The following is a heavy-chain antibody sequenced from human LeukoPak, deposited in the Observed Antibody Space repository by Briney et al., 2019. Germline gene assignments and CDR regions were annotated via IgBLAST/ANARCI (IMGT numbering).Heavy chain of an antibody. CDR3: ARTTVVAKYFDY. Sequence: SETLSLTCAVYGGSFSGYYWSWIRQHPGKGLEWIGYIYYSGSTYYNPSLKSRLTISVDTSKNQFSLKLSSVTAADTAVYYCARTTVVAKYFDYWGQGTLDTVSS. D-gene: IGHD4-23*01. J-gene: IGHJ4*02. CDR2: IYYSGST. CDR1: GGSFSGYY. V-gene: IGHV4-31*11.